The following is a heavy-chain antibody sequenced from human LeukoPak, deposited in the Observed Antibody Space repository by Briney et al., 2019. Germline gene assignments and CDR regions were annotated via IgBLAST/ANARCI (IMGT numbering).Heavy chain of an antibody. V-gene: IGHV3-23*01. D-gene: IGHD3-10*01. CDR1: GFTFSSYA. CDR3: AKRGPGAYYGSGSYSAPYYGMDV. CDR2: ISGSGGST. Sequence: GGSLRLSCAASGFTFSSYAMSWVRQAPGKGLEWVSAISGSGGSTYYADSVKGRFTISRDNSKNTLYLQMNSLRAEDTAVYYCAKRGPGAYYGSGSYSAPYYGMDVWGQRTTVTVSS. J-gene: IGHJ6*02.